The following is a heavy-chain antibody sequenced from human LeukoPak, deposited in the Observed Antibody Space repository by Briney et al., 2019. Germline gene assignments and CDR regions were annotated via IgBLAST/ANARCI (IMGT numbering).Heavy chain of an antibody. CDR1: GCTFSSYG. D-gene: IGHD6-19*01. CDR2: IIAINGNT. CDR3: ARVLSVAEIYYNNSMCV. V-gene: IGHV1-18*04. Sequence: ASVKVSCKASGCTFSSYGISWVRQAPGQGLEWMGGIIAINGNTNYAQKLQGRVTMTTDTSTSTAYMELRSLRSDETSVYYCARVLSVAEIYYNNSMCVWGKGAPVT. J-gene: IGHJ6*04.